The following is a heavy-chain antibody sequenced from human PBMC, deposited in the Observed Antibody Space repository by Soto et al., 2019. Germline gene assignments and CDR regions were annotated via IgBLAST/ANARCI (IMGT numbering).Heavy chain of an antibody. CDR1: GYTFTSYA. J-gene: IGHJ4*02. CDR3: VRNIVPTGHLDY. Sequence: GASVKVSCKASGYTFTSYAIHWVRQAPGQRLEWMGWINAGNGNKKYSESFQGRVTIARDTSASTAYMELSSLRSEDTAVYYCVRNIVPTGHLDYWGQGTQVTVSS. CDR2: INAGNGNK. V-gene: IGHV1-3*01. D-gene: IGHD5-12*01.